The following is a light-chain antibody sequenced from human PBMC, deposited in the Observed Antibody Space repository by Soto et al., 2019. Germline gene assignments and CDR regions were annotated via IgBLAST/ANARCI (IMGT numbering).Light chain of an antibody. V-gene: IGKV3-20*01. CDR1: QSVPSTY. J-gene: IGKJ1*01. CDR2: GTS. Sequence: VLSQSPAILSLSPGERATLSCRASQSVPSTYFAWYQQKAGQPPRLLISGTSNRATGIPDRFSGSGSGTDFTLTISRLEPEDFAVYFCQQFCNSPWTFGQGTKVEI. CDR3: QQFCNSPWT.